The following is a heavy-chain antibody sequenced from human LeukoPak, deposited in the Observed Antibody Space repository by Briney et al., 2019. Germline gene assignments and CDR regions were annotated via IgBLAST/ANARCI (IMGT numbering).Heavy chain of an antibody. CDR3: VRAPYYSGIEHYFDH. D-gene: IGHD3-22*01. Sequence: GGSLRLSCAASGFAFSDYWMTWVRQAPGKGLEWVANIKQDGSEKYLVDSVKGRFTISRDNAKGSLYLQMNSMRAEDTAVYYCVRAPYYSGIEHYFDHWGQGILVTVPS. CDR1: GFAFSDYW. CDR2: IKQDGSEK. J-gene: IGHJ4*02. V-gene: IGHV3-7*03.